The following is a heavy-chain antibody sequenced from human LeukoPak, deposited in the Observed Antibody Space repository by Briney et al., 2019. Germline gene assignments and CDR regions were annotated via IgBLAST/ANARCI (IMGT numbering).Heavy chain of an antibody. Sequence: PGGSLRLSCAASGFTFSSHAMSWVRQAPGKGLEWVSGLNWNGGSTGYADSVKGRFIISRDNAKNCLYLQMNSLRAEDTAVYYCARDSEWGLLRSDYWGQGTLVTVSS. CDR3: ARDSEWGLLRSDY. D-gene: IGHD1-26*01. CDR2: LNWNGGST. V-gene: IGHV3-20*04. J-gene: IGHJ4*02. CDR1: GFTFSSHA.